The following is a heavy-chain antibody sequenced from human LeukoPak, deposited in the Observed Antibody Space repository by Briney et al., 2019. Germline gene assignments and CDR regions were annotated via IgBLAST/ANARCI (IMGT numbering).Heavy chain of an antibody. CDR1: GGSISSYY. CDR3: ARGTYYYGSGTIYYYYMDV. V-gene: IGHV4-4*07. CDR2: IYTSGST. J-gene: IGHJ6*03. D-gene: IGHD3-10*01. Sequence: PSETLSLTCTVSGGSISSYYWSWIRQPAGKGLEWIGRIYTSGSTNYNPSLKSRVTMSVDTSKNQFSLKLSSVTAADTAVYYCARGTYYYGSGTIYYYYMDVWGKGTTVTVSS.